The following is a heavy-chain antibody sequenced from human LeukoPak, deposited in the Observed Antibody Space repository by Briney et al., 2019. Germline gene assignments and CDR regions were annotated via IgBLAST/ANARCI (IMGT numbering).Heavy chain of an antibody. CDR3: ARQEAYYDILTGYMTKWFDP. CDR1: GGSISSSSYY. J-gene: IGHJ5*02. V-gene: IGHV4-39*01. Sequence: SETLSLTCTVSGGSISSSSYYLGWIRQPPGKGLEWIGSIYYSGSTYYNPSLKSRVTISVDTFKNQFSLKLSSVTAADTAVYYCARQEAYYDILTGYMTKWFDPWGQGTLVTVSS. D-gene: IGHD3-9*01. CDR2: IYYSGST.